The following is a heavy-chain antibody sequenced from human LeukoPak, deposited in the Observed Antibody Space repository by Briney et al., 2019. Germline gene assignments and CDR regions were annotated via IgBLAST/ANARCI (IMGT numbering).Heavy chain of an antibody. J-gene: IGHJ4*02. D-gene: IGHD6-13*01. CDR3: AKDGGVGSSWCSFDD. CDR2: ISWNSGSI. Sequence: GGSLSLFCAASGFTFDDYAMHWVRQAPGKGLEWVSGISWNSGSIGYADSVKGRFTISRDNAKNSLYLQMNSLRAEDTALYYCAKDGGVGSSWCSFDDWSQGQLATVSS. V-gene: IGHV3-9*01. CDR1: GFTFDDYA.